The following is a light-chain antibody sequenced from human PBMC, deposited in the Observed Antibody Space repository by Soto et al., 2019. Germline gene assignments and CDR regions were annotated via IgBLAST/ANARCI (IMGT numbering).Light chain of an antibody. CDR3: QHYGASPIT. Sequence: EIVLTQSPGSLSLSPGERATLSFSASQSVGYNMAWYQQKPGQPPKLLIFGASNRATDIPARFSGGGSGTDFTLTISRLEPDDFALYYCQHYGASPITFGQGTRLEIK. CDR1: QSVGYN. CDR2: GAS. J-gene: IGKJ5*01. V-gene: IGKV3-20*01.